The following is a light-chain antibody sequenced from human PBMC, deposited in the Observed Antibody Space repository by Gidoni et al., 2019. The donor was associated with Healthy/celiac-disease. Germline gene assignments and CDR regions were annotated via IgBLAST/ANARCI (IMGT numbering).Light chain of an antibody. CDR3: QQDYHLPPFT. CDR1: QSVSSSY. Sequence: PGERVTLSCRASQSVSSSYLTWYQQKPGQAPRLLIYGASTRATSIPARFSGSGSGTDFTLTISSLQPEDFAVYYCQQDYHLPPFTFGPGTKVDIK. J-gene: IGKJ3*01. V-gene: IGKV3D-7*01. CDR2: GAS.